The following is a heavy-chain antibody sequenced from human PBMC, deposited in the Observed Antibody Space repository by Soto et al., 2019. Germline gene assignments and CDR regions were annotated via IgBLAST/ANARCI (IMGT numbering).Heavy chain of an antibody. J-gene: IGHJ1*01. CDR2: ISSSGYTI. CDR3: ARVSQSFIEYFQH. V-gene: IGHV3-48*03. CDR1: GSTFSSYE. D-gene: IGHD6-19*01. Sequence: GGSLRLSCAASGSTFSSYEMIWVRQAPGKGLEWVSYISSSGYTIHYADSVKGRSTISRDNAKNSLFLQMSSLRAEDTAVYYCARVSQSFIEYFQHWGQGTLVTVSS.